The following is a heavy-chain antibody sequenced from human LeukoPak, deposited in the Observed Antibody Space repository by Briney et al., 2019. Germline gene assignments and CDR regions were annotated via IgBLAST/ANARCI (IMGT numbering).Heavy chain of an antibody. D-gene: IGHD2-15*01. V-gene: IGHV1-69*06. CDR2: IIPIFGTA. CDR1: GGTFSSYA. Sequence: SVKVSCKASGGTFSSYAISWVRQAPGQGLEWMGRIIPIFGTANYAQKFQGRVTITADKSTSTAYMELSSLRSEDTAVYYCARESSGGAATQDWFDPWGQGTLVTVSS. J-gene: IGHJ5*02. CDR3: ARESSGGAATQDWFDP.